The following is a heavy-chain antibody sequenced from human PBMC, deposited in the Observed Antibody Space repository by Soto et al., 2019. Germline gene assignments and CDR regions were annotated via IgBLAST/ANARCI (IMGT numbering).Heavy chain of an antibody. J-gene: IGHJ6*02. Sequence: ASVKVSCKASGYTFTNYGISWVRQAPGQGLEWMGWISGYNGNANYAQKFQGRVTMTTDTSTSTAYMELRSLRSDDTAVYYCARELSGYEFPSYYYGTDVWGQGTTVTVSS. D-gene: IGHD5-12*01. CDR2: ISGYNGNA. V-gene: IGHV1-18*01. CDR3: ARELSGYEFPSYYYGTDV. CDR1: GYTFTNYG.